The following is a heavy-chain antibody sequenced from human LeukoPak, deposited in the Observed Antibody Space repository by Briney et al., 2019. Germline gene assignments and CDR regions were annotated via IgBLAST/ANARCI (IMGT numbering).Heavy chain of an antibody. CDR1: GGSISSYY. V-gene: IGHV4-59*01. CDR2: IYYSGST. Sequence: SETLSLTCTVSGGSISSYYWSWLRQPPGRGLEWIGYIYYSGSTNYNPSLKSRVTISVVTSKNQFSLKLSSVTAADTAVYYCARGFETGSIDYWGQGTLVTVSS. D-gene: IGHD3-9*01. J-gene: IGHJ4*02. CDR3: ARGFETGSIDY.